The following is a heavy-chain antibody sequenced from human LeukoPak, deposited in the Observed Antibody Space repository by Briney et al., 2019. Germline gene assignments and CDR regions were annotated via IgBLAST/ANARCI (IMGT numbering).Heavy chain of an antibody. D-gene: IGHD2/OR15-2a*01. CDR1: GYTFTGYY. CDR2: INTNTGNP. J-gene: IGHJ3*02. Sequence: ASVKVSCKASGYTFTGYYMHWVRQAPGQGLEWMGWINTNTGNPTYAQGFTGRFVFSLDTSVSTAYLQISSLKAEDTAVYYCASFNASGWGAFDIWGQGTMVTVSS. V-gene: IGHV7-4-1*02. CDR3: ASFNASGWGAFDI.